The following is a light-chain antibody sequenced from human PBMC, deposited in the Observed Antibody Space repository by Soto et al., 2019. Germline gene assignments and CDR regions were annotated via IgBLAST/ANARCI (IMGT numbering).Light chain of an antibody. Sequence: QSVLTQPPSASGTPGQTVTISCSGSSSNIGSAYIYWYQHLPGTAPKLRIYRNNQRPSGVPDRFSASKSGTSAARAISGLRSEEDAEYDCAAWDDSLVVFGGGTKLTVL. J-gene: IGLJ2*01. CDR3: AAWDDSLVV. V-gene: IGLV1-47*01. CDR1: SSNIGSAY. CDR2: RNN.